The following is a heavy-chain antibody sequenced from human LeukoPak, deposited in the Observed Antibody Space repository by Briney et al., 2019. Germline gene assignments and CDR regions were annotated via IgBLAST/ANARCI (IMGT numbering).Heavy chain of an antibody. J-gene: IGHJ4*02. CDR1: GFTFSSYW. CDR3: AREIDSSGYPIDY. Sequence: GGSLRLSCAASGFTFSSYWMSWVRQAPGKGLEWVANIKQDGSEEYYVDSVKGRFTISRDNAKNSLYLQMNSLRAEDTAVYYCAREIDSSGYPIDYWGQGTLVTVSS. CDR2: IKQDGSEE. D-gene: IGHD3-22*01. V-gene: IGHV3-7*01.